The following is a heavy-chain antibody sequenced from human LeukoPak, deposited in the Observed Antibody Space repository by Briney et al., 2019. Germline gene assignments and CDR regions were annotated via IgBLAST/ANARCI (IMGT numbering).Heavy chain of an antibody. V-gene: IGHV3-48*02. CDR1: GFTFSSYS. CDR3: ARDVMIRGGDY. J-gene: IGHJ4*02. D-gene: IGHD3-10*01. CDR2: ISSSSSTI. Sequence: GGSLRPSCAASGFTFSSYSMNWVRQAPGKGLEWVSYISSSSSTIYYADSVKGRFTISRDNAKNSLYLQMNSLRDDDAAVYYCARDVMIRGGDYWGQGTLVTVSS.